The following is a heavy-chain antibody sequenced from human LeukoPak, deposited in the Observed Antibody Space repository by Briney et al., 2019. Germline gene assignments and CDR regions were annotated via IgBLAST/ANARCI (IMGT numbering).Heavy chain of an antibody. CDR3: AKVGGYYYYMDV. J-gene: IGHJ6*03. CDR2: IRYDGSNK. CDR1: GFTFSSYG. Sequence: GGSLRLSCAASGFTFSSYGMHWVRQAPGKGLEWVAFIRYDGSNKNYADSVKGRFTISRDNSKNTLYLQMNSLRAEDTAVYYCAKVGGYYYYMDVWGKGTTVTISS. D-gene: IGHD2-15*01. V-gene: IGHV3-30*02.